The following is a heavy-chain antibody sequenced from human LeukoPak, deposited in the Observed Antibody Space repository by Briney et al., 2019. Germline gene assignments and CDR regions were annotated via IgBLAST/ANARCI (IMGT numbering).Heavy chain of an antibody. CDR1: GYTFTSYD. D-gene: IGHD3-22*01. J-gene: IGHJ4*02. V-gene: IGHV1-8*01. CDR2: MNPNSGNT. Sequence: ASVKVSCKASGYTFTSYDINWVRRATGQGLEWMGWMNPNSGNTGYAQKFQGRVTMTRNTSISTAYMELSSLRSEDTAVYYCARADYDSCGSTRKQIDYWGQGTLVTVSS. CDR3: ARADYDSCGSTRKQIDY.